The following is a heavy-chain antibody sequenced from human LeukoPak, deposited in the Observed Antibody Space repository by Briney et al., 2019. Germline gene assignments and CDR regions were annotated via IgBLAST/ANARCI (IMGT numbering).Heavy chain of an antibody. CDR3: ARGQDWFDP. V-gene: IGHV4-59*01. CDR1: GGSISSYY. Sequence: SETLSLTFTVSGGSISSYYWSWIRQPPGKGLEWIGYIFYSGSTNYNPSLKSRVTISVDTSKNQFSLELSSVTAADTAVYYCARGQDWFDPWGQGTLVTVSS. J-gene: IGHJ5*02. CDR2: IFYSGST.